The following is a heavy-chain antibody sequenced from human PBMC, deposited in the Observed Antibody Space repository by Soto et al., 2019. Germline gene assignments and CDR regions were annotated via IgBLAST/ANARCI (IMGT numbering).Heavy chain of an antibody. CDR2: ISYDGSNK. D-gene: IGHD5-12*01. CDR1: GFTFSSYA. V-gene: IGHV3-30-3*01. J-gene: IGHJ4*02. CDR3: AREWLRSRWAFDY. Sequence: ESGEGVVQPGRSLRLSCAASGFTFSSYAMHWVRQAPGKGLEWVAVISYDGSNKYYADSVKGRFTISRDNSKNTLYLQMNSLRAEDTAVYYCAREWLRSRWAFDYWGQGTLVTVS.